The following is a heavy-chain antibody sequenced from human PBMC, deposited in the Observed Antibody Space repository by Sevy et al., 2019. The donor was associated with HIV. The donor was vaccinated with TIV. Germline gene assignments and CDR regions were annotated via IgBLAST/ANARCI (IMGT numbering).Heavy chain of an antibody. CDR2: LSFGCGEI. CDR3: SGGGCNKPHDY. CDR1: GFTFSKYS. V-gene: IGHV3-23*01. J-gene: IGHJ4*02. Sequence: GGSLRLSCAASGFTFSKYSMSWVRQPPGKGLEWVSTLSFGCGEINYADSVKGRFTISRDNSKSSVYLQMNNLRPEDTGGDFWSGGGCNKPHDYWGQGTLVTVSS. D-gene: IGHD3-3*01.